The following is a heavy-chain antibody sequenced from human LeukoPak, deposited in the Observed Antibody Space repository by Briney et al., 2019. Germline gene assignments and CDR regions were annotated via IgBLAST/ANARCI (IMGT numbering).Heavy chain of an antibody. CDR1: GFTFSSYG. CDR3: ANSVATIPGPDFDY. CDR2: ISYDGSNK. D-gene: IGHD5-12*01. V-gene: IGHV3-30*18. Sequence: GRSLRLSCSASGFTFSSYGMHWVRQAPGKGLEWVAVISYDGSNKYYADSVKGRFTISRDNSKNTLYLQMNSLRAEDTAVYYCANSVATIPGPDFDYWGQGTLVTVSS. J-gene: IGHJ4*02.